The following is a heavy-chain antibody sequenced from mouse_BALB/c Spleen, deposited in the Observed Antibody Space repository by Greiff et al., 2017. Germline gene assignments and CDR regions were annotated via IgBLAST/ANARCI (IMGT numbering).Heavy chain of an antibody. D-gene: IGHD2-10*02. CDR2: ISYSGST. V-gene: IGHV3-2*02. Sequence: EVQRVESGPGLVKPSQSLSLTCTVTGYSITSDYAWNWIRQFPGNKLEWMGYISYSGSTSYNPSLKSRISITRDTSKNQFFLQLNSVTTEDTATYYCGYGNYAMDYWGQGTSVTVSS. J-gene: IGHJ4*01. CDR3: GYGNYAMDY. CDR1: GYSITSDYA.